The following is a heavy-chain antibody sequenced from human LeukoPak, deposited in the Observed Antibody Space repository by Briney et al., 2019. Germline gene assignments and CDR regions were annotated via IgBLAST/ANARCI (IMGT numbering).Heavy chain of an antibody. J-gene: IGHJ6*03. CDR1: GFTFSSYS. CDR2: ISSSSSYI. D-gene: IGHD3-10*01. Sequence: GGSLRLSCAASGFTFSSYSMNWVRQAPGKGLEWVSSISSSSSYIYYADSVKGRFTISRDNAKNSLYLQMNSLRAEDTAVYYCASDRGFITPPNYYYYMDVWGKGTTVTVSS. CDR3: ASDRGFITPPNYYYYMDV. V-gene: IGHV3-21*01.